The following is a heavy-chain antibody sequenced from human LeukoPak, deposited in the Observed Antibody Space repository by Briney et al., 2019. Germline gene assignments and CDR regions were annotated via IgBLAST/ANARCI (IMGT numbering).Heavy chain of an antibody. Sequence: PSETLSLTCAVYGGSFSGYYRSWIRQPPGKGLEWIGEINHSGSTNYNPSLKSRVTISVDTSKNQFSLKLSSVTAADTAVYYCARVGNDSSGYYYLDYWGQGTLVTVSS. CDR2: INHSGST. CDR3: ARVGNDSSGYYYLDY. J-gene: IGHJ4*02. D-gene: IGHD3-22*01. CDR1: GGSFSGYY. V-gene: IGHV4-34*01.